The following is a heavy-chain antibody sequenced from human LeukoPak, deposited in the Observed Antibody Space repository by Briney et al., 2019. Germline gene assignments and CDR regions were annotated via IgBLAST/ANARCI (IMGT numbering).Heavy chain of an antibody. CDR2: ISAGGENT. CDR1: GFTFSNYA. D-gene: IGHD3-10*01. J-gene: IGHJ4*02. Sequence: GGSLRLSCAASGFTFSNYAMSWVRQAPGEGLEWVSAISAGGENTYYTDSVKGRFTIFRDNSKHTVYLQMSSLSAEDTAIYYCAKEAAIAVFGGFDYWGQGTLVTVSS. CDR3: AKEAAIAVFGGFDY. V-gene: IGHV3-23*01.